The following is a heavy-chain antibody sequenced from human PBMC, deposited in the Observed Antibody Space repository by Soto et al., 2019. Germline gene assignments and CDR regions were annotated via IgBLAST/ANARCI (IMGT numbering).Heavy chain of an antibody. Sequence: SVKVSCKASGGTFSSYAISWVRQAPGQGLEWMGGSIPIFGTANYAQKFQGRVTITADESTSTAYMELSSLRSEDTAVYYCARGFRSLRYFDWLLLNYGMDGWGEGTTVTVSS. CDR2: SIPIFGTA. D-gene: IGHD3-9*01. CDR1: GGTFSSYA. V-gene: IGHV1-69*13. J-gene: IGHJ6*04. CDR3: ARGFRSLRYFDWLLLNYGMDG.